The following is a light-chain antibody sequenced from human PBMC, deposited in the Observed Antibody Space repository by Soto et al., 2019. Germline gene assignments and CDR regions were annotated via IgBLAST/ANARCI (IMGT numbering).Light chain of an antibody. J-gene: IGLJ2*01. CDR1: NSDVGGFNY. V-gene: IGLV2-14*01. CDR3: CSYTSRSTLV. CDR2: EVT. Sequence: QSALPQPASVSGSPGQSITISCTGTNSDVGGFNYVSWYQQHPDKAPKLIIFEVTDRPSGVSNRFSGSKSGNTASLTISGLQSEDEAEYYCCSYTSRSTLVFGGGTKVTVL.